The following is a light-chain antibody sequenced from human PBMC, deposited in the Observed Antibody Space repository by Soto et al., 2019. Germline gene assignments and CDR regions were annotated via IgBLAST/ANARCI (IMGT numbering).Light chain of an antibody. CDR1: QSVSSNY. V-gene: IGKV3-20*01. CDR2: GAS. J-gene: IGKJ1*01. CDR3: QQYGGSPRT. Sequence: EIVLTKSPGTLSLSPGERATLSCRASQSVSSNYLAWYQQKSGQAPRLLIYGASSRATGIPDRFSGSGTGTDFTLTISRLEPEEFAVYYCQQYGGSPRTFGQGTKVEIK.